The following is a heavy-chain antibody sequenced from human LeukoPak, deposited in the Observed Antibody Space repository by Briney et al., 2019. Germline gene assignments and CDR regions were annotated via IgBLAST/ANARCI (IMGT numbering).Heavy chain of an antibody. Sequence: SETLSLTCAVYGGSFSGYYWSWIRQPPGKGLEWIGEINHSGSTNYNPSLKSRVTISVDTSKNQFSLKLSSVTAADTAVYYCARRLALEMARSYFDYGGQGTLVTVSS. CDR3: ARRLALEMARSYFDY. J-gene: IGHJ4*02. D-gene: IGHD5-24*01. CDR2: INHSGST. CDR1: GGSFSGYY. V-gene: IGHV4-34*01.